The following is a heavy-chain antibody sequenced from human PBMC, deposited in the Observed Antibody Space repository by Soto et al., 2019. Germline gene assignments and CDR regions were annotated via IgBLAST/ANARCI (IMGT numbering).Heavy chain of an antibody. CDR2: INSDGST. V-gene: IGHV3-53*01. CDR3: ARSGYSFAWGY. J-gene: IGHJ4*02. D-gene: IGHD5-18*01. Sequence: EVQLVESGGGLIPPGGSLRLSCAASGFLVNSAYMTWVRQAPGKGLEWLSMINSDGSTLYAESVKGRFTISRDNSKNRLDLQMNSLTGEDTAMYYCARSGYSFAWGYWGQGTLVIVTS. CDR1: GFLVNSAY.